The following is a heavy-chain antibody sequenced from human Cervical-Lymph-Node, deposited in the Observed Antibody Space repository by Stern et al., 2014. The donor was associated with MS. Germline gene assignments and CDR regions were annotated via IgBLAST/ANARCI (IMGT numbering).Heavy chain of an antibody. Sequence: VQLESVPGLLRPSETLSLTCTVSGASITSYYWSWIRQPPGKGLEWIGYIYYSGTTNYNASLKGRVAISIDTSKTQFSLRLSSVTAADTAVYYCARATDLWGQGTLVTVSS. CDR2: IYYSGTT. J-gene: IGHJ5*02. V-gene: IGHV4-59*01. CDR3: ARATDL. CDR1: GASITSYY.